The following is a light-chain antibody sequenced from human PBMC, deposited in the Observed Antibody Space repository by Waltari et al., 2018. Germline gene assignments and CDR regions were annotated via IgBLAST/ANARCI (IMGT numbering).Light chain of an antibody. Sequence: DIQMTQSPSSLSASVGDRVTITCRASQSISSNLNWYQQKPGKAPKLLIYAASSLQSGVPSRFSGSGSGTDFTLTISSLQPEDFATYYCQQSYSTLCWTFGQGTKLEIK. J-gene: IGKJ2*01. CDR1: QSISSN. CDR3: QQSYSTLCWT. V-gene: IGKV1-39*01. CDR2: AAS.